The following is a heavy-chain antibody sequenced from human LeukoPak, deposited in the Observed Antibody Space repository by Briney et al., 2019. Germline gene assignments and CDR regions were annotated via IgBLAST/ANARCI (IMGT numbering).Heavy chain of an antibody. J-gene: IGHJ4*02. CDR1: GFTFSTYS. D-gene: IGHD3-22*01. CDR3: ARDRPYYDSSGYYYDY. Sequence: GGSLRLSCAASGFTFSTYSMNWVRQAPGQGLEWVSSISGSSIYKYYADSVKGRFTISRHNAKNSLYLQMNSLRAEDTAVYYCARDRPYYDSSGYYYDYWGQGTLVTVSS. CDR2: ISGSSIYK. V-gene: IGHV3-21*01.